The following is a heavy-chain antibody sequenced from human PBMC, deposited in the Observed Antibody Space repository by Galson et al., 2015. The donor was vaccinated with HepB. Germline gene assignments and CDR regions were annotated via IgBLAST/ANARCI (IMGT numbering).Heavy chain of an antibody. CDR2: ISSSRTYI. J-gene: IGHJ6*03. D-gene: IGHD6-13*01. V-gene: IGHV3-21*01. CDR3: ERDHLPLYSSNWYLYYYYYMDV. CDR1: GFTFSSYS. Sequence: SLRLSCAASGFTFSSYSMNWVRQAPGKGLEWVSTISSSRTYIYYADSVKGRFTISRDNAKNTLYLQMNSLRAEDTAVYYCERDHLPLYSSNWYLYYYYYMDVWGKGTTVTVSS.